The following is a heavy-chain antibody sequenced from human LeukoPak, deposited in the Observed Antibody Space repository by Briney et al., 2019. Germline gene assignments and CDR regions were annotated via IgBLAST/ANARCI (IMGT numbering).Heavy chain of an antibody. CDR2: IYYSGST. CDR3: ARPGYSSGWYDWYCDL. J-gene: IGHJ2*01. CDR1: GGSISSGDYY. D-gene: IGHD6-19*01. V-gene: IGHV4-30-4*01. Sequence: SQTLSLTCTVSGGSISSGDYYWSWIRQPPGKGLEWIGYIYYSGSTYYNPSLKSRVTISVDTSKNQFSLKLSSVTAADTAVYYCARPGYSSGWYDWYCDLWGRGTLVTVSS.